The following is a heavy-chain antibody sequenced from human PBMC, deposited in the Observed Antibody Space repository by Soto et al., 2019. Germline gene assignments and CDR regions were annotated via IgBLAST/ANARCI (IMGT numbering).Heavy chain of an antibody. Sequence: GGSLRLSCAASGFTFSSYAMSWVRQAPGKGLEWVSAISGSGGSTYYADSVKGRFTISRDNSKNTLYLQMNSLRAEDTAVYYCAKDIAQYYYDSSGYYQALDYWGQGTLVTVS. J-gene: IGHJ4*02. V-gene: IGHV3-23*01. CDR1: GFTFSSYA. CDR3: AKDIAQYYYDSSGYYQALDY. D-gene: IGHD3-22*01. CDR2: ISGSGGST.